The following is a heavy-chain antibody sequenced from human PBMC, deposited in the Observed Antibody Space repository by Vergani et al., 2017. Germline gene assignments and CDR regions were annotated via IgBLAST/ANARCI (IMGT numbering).Heavy chain of an antibody. CDR2: IDPSDSYT. CDR3: ARHANCYGSGSPYWYFDL. V-gene: IGHV5-10-1*03. CDR1: GYSFTSYW. J-gene: IGHJ2*01. D-gene: IGHD3-10*01. Sequence: EVQLVQSGAEVKKPGESLRISCKGSGYSFTSYWISWVRQMPGKGLEWMGRIDPSDSYTNYSPSFQGHVTISADKSISTAYLQWSSLKASDTAMYYCARHANCYGSGSPYWYFDLWGRGTLVTVSS.